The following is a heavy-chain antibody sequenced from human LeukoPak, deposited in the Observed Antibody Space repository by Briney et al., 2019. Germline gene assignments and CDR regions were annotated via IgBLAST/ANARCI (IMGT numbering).Heavy chain of an antibody. D-gene: IGHD2-2*01. J-gene: IGHJ4*02. Sequence: PSETLSLTCTVSGGSISSYYWSWIRQPPGKGLEWIGCIHYSGSTTYNPSLKSRVTISVDTSKNQFSLKLSSVTAADTAVYYCARRLGGTSTGFDYWGQGTLVTVSS. CDR3: ARRLGGTSTGFDY. CDR1: GGSISSYY. V-gene: IGHV4-59*08. CDR2: IHYSGST.